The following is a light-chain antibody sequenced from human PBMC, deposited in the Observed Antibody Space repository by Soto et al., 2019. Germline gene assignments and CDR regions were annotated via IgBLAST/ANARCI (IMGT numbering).Light chain of an antibody. CDR3: QQYGSSPWT. CDR2: GAS. Sequence: EIVMTQSPATLSLAPGERATLSCRASQSVSNSYLAWYHQKPGQAPRLLIYGASSRASDIPDRFSGSGSGTDFTLTISRLEPEDFAVFYCQQYGSSPWTFGQGTKVDIK. CDR1: QSVSNSY. J-gene: IGKJ1*01. V-gene: IGKV3-20*01.